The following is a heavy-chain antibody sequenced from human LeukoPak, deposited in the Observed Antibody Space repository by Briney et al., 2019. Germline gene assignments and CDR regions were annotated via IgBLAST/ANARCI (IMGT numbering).Heavy chain of an antibody. D-gene: IGHD2-21*01. CDR1: GFTFSSYW. CDR2: ISGCGGST. CDR3: AKDLYSYLGAFDI. Sequence: GGSLRLSCAASGFTFSSYWMSWVRQAPGKGLEWVSAISGCGGSTYYADSVKGRSTISRDNSKNTLYLQMNSLRAEDTAVYYCAKDLYSYLGAFDIWGQGTMVTVSS. J-gene: IGHJ3*02. V-gene: IGHV3-23*01.